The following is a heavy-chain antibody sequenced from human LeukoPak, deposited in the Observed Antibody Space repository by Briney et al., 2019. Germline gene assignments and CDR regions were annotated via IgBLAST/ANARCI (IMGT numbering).Heavy chain of an antibody. CDR2: IYYSGST. CDR1: GGSISSSSYY. J-gene: IGHJ4*02. V-gene: IGHV4-39*01. CDR3: ASITIFGVVIGSPGYFDY. D-gene: IGHD3-3*01. Sequence: PSETLSLTCTVSGGSISSSSYYWGWIRQPPGKGLEWIGSIYYSGSTYYNPSLKGRVTISVDTSKNQFSLKLSSVTAADTAVYYCASITIFGVVIGSPGYFDYWGQGTLVTVSS.